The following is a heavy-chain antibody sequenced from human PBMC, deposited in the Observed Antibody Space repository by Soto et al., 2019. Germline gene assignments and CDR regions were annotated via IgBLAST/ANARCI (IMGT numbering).Heavy chain of an antibody. J-gene: IGHJ6*02. CDR2: IYHSGSI. V-gene: IGHV4-38-2*02. CDR1: GYSISSGYY. D-gene: IGHD5-12*01. Sequence: LSLTCAVSGYSISSGYYWGWIRQPPGKRREWIGSIYHSGSIYYNPSLKTRVTIAADTSKNQFSLKLSSVTAADTAVYYCARDEATGGGGYYGMDVWGQGTTVTVSS. CDR3: ARDEATGGGGYYGMDV.